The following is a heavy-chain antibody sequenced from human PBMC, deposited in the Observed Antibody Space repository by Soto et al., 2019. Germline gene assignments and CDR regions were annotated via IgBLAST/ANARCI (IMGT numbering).Heavy chain of an antibody. CDR3: ASFQVKYAYYYYGMDV. Sequence: ASVKVSFKASGYTFTSYDINWVRQATGQGLEWMGWMNPNSGNTGYAQKFQGRVTMTRNTSISTAYMELSSLRSEDTAVYYCASFQVKYAYYYYGMDVWGQGTTVTVSS. D-gene: IGHD2-2*01. CDR1: GYTFTSYD. V-gene: IGHV1-8*01. J-gene: IGHJ6*02. CDR2: MNPNSGNT.